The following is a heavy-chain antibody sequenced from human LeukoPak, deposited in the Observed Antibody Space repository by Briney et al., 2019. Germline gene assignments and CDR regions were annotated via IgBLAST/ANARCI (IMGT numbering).Heavy chain of an antibody. D-gene: IGHD1-26*01. J-gene: IGHJ3*02. CDR1: GFTFSDYY. V-gene: IGHV3-11*04. Sequence: GGSLRLSCAASGFTFSDYYMSWVRQAPGKGLEWVSYISSSGSTIYYADSVKGRFTISRDNAKNTLYLQMNSLRAEDTAVYYCARAELTDDAFDIWGQGTMVTVSS. CDR2: ISSSGSTI. CDR3: ARAELTDDAFDI.